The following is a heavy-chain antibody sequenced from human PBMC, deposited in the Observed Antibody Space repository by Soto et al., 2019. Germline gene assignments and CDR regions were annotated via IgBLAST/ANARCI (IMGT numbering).Heavy chain of an antibody. V-gene: IGHV3-23*01. J-gene: IGHJ6*02. CDR1: GFTFSSYA. Sequence: LRLSCAASGFTFSSYAMSWVRQAPGKGLEWVSAISGSGGSTYYADSVKGRFTISRDNSKNTLYLQMNSLRAEDTAVYYCAKGGTRGYYYYGMDVWGQGTTVTVSS. CDR2: ISGSGGST. D-gene: IGHD3-10*01. CDR3: AKGGTRGYYYYGMDV.